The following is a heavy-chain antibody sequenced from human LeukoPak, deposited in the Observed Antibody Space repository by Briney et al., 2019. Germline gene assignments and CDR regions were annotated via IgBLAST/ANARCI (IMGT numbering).Heavy chain of an antibody. CDR1: GGSISSYY. Sequence: SETLSLPCTVSGGSISSYYWSWIRQPPGKGLEWIGYISYSGSTNYNPSLKSRVTISVDTSKNQFSLKLSSVTAADTAVYYCASSYGDYVEDVWGQGTTVTVSS. CDR2: ISYSGST. V-gene: IGHV4-59*01. CDR3: ASSYGDYVEDV. J-gene: IGHJ6*02. D-gene: IGHD4-17*01.